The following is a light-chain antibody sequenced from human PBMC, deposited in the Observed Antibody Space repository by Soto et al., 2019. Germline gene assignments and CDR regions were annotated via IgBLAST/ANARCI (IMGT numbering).Light chain of an antibody. J-gene: IGLJ1*01. CDR3: SSYTSSTTPYV. CDR1: TSDFGGYNY. Sequence: QSVLTQPASESGSPGQSITISCTGTTSDFGGYNYVSWFQQHPGKAPKLIIYDVSDRPSGVSNRFSGSKSGNTASLTISGLQAEDEADYFCSSYTSSTTPYVFGTGTKVTVL. V-gene: IGLV2-14*01. CDR2: DVS.